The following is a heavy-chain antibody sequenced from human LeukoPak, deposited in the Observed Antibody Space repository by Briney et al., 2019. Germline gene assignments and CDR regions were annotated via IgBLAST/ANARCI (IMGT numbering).Heavy chain of an antibody. CDR2: INPESGGT. Sequence: ASVKVSRKASGYIFSGYYMHWVRQAPGQGLEWMGWINPESGGTNYAQQFQGRVTMTRDTSISTAYMELSRLRSDDTAVYYCARSTTIFGVLIPSGWFDPWGQGTLVTVSS. V-gene: IGHV1-2*02. CDR1: GYIFSGYY. CDR3: ARSTTIFGVLIPSGWFDP. J-gene: IGHJ5*02. D-gene: IGHD3-3*01.